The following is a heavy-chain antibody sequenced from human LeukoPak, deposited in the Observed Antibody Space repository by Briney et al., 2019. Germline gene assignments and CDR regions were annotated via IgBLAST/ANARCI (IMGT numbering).Heavy chain of an antibody. Sequence: ASVKVSCKASGYTFTGHHMHWVRQVPGQGLEWMGWINPNSGGTNYAQKLQGRVTMTTDTSTSTAYMELRSLRSDDTAVYYCARDMRGEDAFDIWGQGTMVTVSS. CDR2: INPNSGGT. CDR1: GYTFTGHH. V-gene: IGHV1-2*02. J-gene: IGHJ3*02. CDR3: ARDMRGEDAFDI. D-gene: IGHD3-16*01.